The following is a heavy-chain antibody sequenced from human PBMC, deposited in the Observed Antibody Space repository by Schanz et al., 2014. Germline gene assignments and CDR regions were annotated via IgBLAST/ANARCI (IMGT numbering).Heavy chain of an antibody. CDR1: GGTFNSYT. Sequence: QLQLVQSGAEVKKPGSSVKVSCKASGGTFNSYTINWVRQAPGQGLEWLGWMNPNSGNPGFAQKFRGRVTMTRNTSMSTAYIELHILTSEDTAVYYCARGRTFDYWGQGTLVTVSS. V-gene: IGHV1-8*02. J-gene: IGHJ4*02. CDR3: ARGRTFDY. CDR2: MNPNSGNP.